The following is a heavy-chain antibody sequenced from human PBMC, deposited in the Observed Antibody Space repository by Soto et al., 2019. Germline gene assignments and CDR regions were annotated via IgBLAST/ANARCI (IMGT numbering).Heavy chain of an antibody. CDR3: ARDLRGLRFLEDYYYYMDV. D-gene: IGHD3-3*01. V-gene: IGHV3-7*01. Sequence: GGSLRLSCAASGFTFSSYWMSWVRQAPGKGLEWVANIKQDGSEKYYVDSVKGRFTISRDNAKNSLYLQMNSLRAEDTAVYYCARDLRGLRFLEDYYYYMDVWGKGTTVTVSS. CDR2: IKQDGSEK. J-gene: IGHJ6*03. CDR1: GFTFSSYW.